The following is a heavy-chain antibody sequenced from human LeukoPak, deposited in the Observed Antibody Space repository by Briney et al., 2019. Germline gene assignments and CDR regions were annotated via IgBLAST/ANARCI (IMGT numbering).Heavy chain of an antibody. CDR3: ARAQDGNYARFDF. V-gene: IGHV3-74*01. Sequence: GGCLSLACAASGFTFTNYWMHWVRQAPGKGLVWVSRINPDGSSTSYADSVRGRFTISRDNAKNTVYLQMNSLRAEDTSVYYCARAQDGNYARFDFWGQGNLGTVSS. CDR1: GFTFTNYW. CDR2: INPDGSST. D-gene: IGHD1-7*01. J-gene: IGHJ4*02.